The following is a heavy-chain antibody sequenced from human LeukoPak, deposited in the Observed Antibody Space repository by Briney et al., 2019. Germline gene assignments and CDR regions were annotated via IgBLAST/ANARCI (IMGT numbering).Heavy chain of an antibody. D-gene: IGHD1-26*01. CDR1: GFTFNNYA. V-gene: IGHV3-23*01. J-gene: IGHJ4*02. CDR2: ISGSGGST. CDR3: ARDLLGYFDY. Sequence: GGSLRLSCAASGFTFNNYAMSWVRQAPGRGLEWVSAISGSGGSTYYADSVKGRFTISRDNSKNTLYLQMNSLRAEDTAVYYCARDLLGYFDYWGQGTLVTVSS.